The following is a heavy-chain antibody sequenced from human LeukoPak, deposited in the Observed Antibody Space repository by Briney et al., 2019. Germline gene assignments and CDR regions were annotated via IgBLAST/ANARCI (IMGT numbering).Heavy chain of an antibody. J-gene: IGHJ4*02. V-gene: IGHV3-21*04. D-gene: IGHD3-3*01. CDR2: FSSSGTYI. Sequence: KPGGSLRLSCAASGYTFSDYSVNWVRQLPGKGLEWVSSFSSSGTYIYYADSVKGRFTICRDNAKNSLFLQMNSLRGEDPVLYYCAKAQAYYDFWSGSHGPFVYWGEGTLVTVSS. CDR1: GYTFSDYS. CDR3: AKAQAYYDFWSGSHGPFVY.